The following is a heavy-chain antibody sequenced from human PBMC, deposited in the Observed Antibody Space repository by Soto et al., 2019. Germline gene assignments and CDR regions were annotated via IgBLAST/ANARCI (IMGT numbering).Heavy chain of an antibody. CDR2: MTGSGGST. J-gene: IGHJ4*02. CDR1: GFTFSSYD. D-gene: IGHD3-16*02. V-gene: IGHV3-23*04. CDR3: AKAIVSSGYFHV. Sequence: EVQVVESGGGLVQPGGSLRLSCAASGFTFSSYDMSWVRQAPGKGLEWVSDMTGSGGSTYYADSVKGRFTISRDNSKNTLYLQMNRLKAEDTAVYYCAKAIVSSGYFHVWGQGTLVSVSS.